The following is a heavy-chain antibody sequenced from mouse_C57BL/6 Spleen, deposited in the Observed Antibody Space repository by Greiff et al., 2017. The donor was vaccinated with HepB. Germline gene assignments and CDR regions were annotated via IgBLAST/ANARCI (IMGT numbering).Heavy chain of an antibody. J-gene: IGHJ2*01. CDR1: GYAFSSYW. CDR3: ARGVYYGSSYYFDY. CDR2: IYPGDGDT. D-gene: IGHD1-1*01. Sequence: VQLQQSGAELVKPGASVKISCKASGYAFSSYWMNWVKQRPGKGLEWIGQIYPGDGDTNYNGKFKGKATLTEDKSSSTAYMQLSSLNSEDSAVYFCARGVYYGSSYYFDYWGQGTTLTVSS. V-gene: IGHV1-80*01.